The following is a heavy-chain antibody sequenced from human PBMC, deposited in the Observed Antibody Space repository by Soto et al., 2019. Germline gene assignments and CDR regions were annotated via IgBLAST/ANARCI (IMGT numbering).Heavy chain of an antibody. CDR2: IIPILGIA. CDR1: GGTFSSYS. J-gene: IGHJ6*02. V-gene: IGHV1-69*02. Sequence: SVKASCKASGGTFSSYSISWVRQAPGQGLEWMGRIIPILGIANYAQKYQGRVTITADKSTSTAYMELSSLRSEDTAVYYYARGRTRVYGGSGSAACDYYYYGMDVWGQGTTVTVSS. D-gene: IGHD2-15*01. CDR3: ARGRTRVYGGSGSAACDYYYYGMDV.